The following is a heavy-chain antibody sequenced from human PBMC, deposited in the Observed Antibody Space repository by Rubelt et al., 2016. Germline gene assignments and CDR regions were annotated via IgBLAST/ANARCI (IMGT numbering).Heavy chain of an antibody. Sequence: GGDLVQPGGSLRLSCAASGFTFGTYWMTWVRQPPGKGLEWVTNIRQDGNEKHYVDSVKGRFTISRDNSKNTLYLQMNNLRGEDTAVFYCARVMAAWGQGTLVTVSS. D-gene: IGHD6-6*01. J-gene: IGHJ4*02. CDR2: IRQDGNEK. CDR1: GFTFGTYW. V-gene: IGHV3-7*01. CDR3: ARVMAA.